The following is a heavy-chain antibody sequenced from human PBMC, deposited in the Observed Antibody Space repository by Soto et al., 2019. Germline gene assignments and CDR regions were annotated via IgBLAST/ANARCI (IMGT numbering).Heavy chain of an antibody. V-gene: IGHV4-59*04. D-gene: IGHD6-6*01. CDR3: VAARRRNWFDP. J-gene: IGHJ5*02. Sequence: PSETLSLTCTVSGGSISSYYWSWIRQPPGKGLEWIGYIYYSGSTYYNPSLKSRVTISVDTSKNQFSLKLSSVTAADTAVYYSVAARRRNWFDPWGQGTLVTVSS. CDR2: IYYSGST. CDR1: GGSISSYY.